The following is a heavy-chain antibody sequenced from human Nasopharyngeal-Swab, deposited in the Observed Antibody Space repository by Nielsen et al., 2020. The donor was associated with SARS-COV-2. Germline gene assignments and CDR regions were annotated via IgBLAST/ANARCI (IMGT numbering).Heavy chain of an antibody. J-gene: IGHJ4*02. CDR1: LYTFTSYG. CDR2: ISAYNGNT. D-gene: IGHD6-13*01. CDR3: AGVDWQQLVIDY. V-gene: IGHV1-18*01. Sequence: ASVTVSRLASLYTFTSYGISWLRQPPGQGLEWMGWISAYNGNTNYAQKLQGRVTMTTDTSTSTAYMELRSLRSDDTAVYYCAGVDWQQLVIDYWGQGTLVTVSS.